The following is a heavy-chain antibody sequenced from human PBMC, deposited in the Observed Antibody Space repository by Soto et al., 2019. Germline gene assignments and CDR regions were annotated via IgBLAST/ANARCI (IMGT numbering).Heavy chain of an antibody. CDR3: ARETGFYGGYYWFDP. Sequence: QVQLQESGPGLLKPSQTLSLTCTVSGGSISVAAYYWSWIRHLPGKGLEWIGYIYYTGTTYYRPSLESRVTISLDTSKNQFSLKLTSVTAADTAVYYCARETGFYGGYYWFDPWGQGTLVTVSS. CDR1: GGSISVAAYY. V-gene: IGHV4-31*03. CDR2: IYYTGTT. J-gene: IGHJ5*02. D-gene: IGHD3-16*01.